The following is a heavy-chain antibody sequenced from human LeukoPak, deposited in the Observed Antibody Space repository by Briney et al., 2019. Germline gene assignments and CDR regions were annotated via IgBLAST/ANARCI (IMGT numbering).Heavy chain of an antibody. V-gene: IGHV3-21*01. CDR2: ISSSSSYI. D-gene: IGHD3-10*01. CDR3: ARARGTGPGAHFDY. CDR1: GFTFSSYS. J-gene: IGHJ4*02. Sequence: KSGGSLRLSCAASGFTFSSYSMNWVRQAPGKGLEWVSSISSSSSYIYYADSVKGRFTISRDNAKNSLYLQMNSLRAEDTAVYYCARARGTGPGAHFDYWGQGTPVIASS.